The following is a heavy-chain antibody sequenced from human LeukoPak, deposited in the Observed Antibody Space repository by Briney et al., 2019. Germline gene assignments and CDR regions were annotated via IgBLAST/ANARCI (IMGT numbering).Heavy chain of an antibody. CDR3: ARAIVATDFDC. D-gene: IGHD3-22*01. CDR2: ISGSGGST. J-gene: IGHJ4*02. V-gene: IGHV3-23*01. CDR1: GFTFSSYA. Sequence: GGSLRLSCAASGFTFSSYAMSWVRQAPGKGLEWVSAISGSGGSTYYADSAKGRFTISRDNSKNTLYLQMNSLRAEDTAVYYCARAIVATDFDCWGQGTLVIVSS.